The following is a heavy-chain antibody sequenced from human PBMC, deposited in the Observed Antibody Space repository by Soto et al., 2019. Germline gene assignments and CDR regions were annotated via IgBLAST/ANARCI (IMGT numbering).Heavy chain of an antibody. D-gene: IGHD3-22*01. CDR1: GFTFGSYG. Sequence: GGSLRLSCAASGFTFGSYGMHWVRQAPGKGLEWVAVISYDGSNKYYADSVKGRFTISRDNSKNTLYLQMNSLRAEDTAVYYCAKLGYYDSSGYFPNDYWGQGILVTVSS. J-gene: IGHJ4*02. CDR3: AKLGYYDSSGYFPNDY. CDR2: ISYDGSNK. V-gene: IGHV3-30*18.